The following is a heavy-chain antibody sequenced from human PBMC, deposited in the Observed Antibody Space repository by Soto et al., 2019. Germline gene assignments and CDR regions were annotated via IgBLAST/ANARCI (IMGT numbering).Heavy chain of an antibody. V-gene: IGHV1-3*05. CDR1: GYTFISYS. D-gene: IGHD6-19*01. J-gene: IGHJ5*02. CDR3: ASVRWASGSRWFDP. Sequence: QVQLVQSGAEEKKPGASVKVSCKVSGYTFISYSMHWVRQAPGQRLEWMGWINVCNGNTKYSQNIQDRVTITIDTSERTGYMELRSLRSEDTAVYYCASVRWASGSRWFDPWGQGTLVTVSS. CDR2: INVCNGNT.